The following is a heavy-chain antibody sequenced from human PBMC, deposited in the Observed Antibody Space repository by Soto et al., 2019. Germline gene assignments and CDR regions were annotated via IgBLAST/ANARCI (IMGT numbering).Heavy chain of an antibody. Sequence: EVQLLESGGGLVQPGGSLRLSCAASGFTLSSYAMSWVRQAPGKGLEWVSVISGRGGSTYYADSVKGRFTISRDNSKNTVYLQMNSLRAEDTAVYYWAKDSDYRDRIFWYFDLWGRGTLVTVSS. V-gene: IGHV3-23*01. D-gene: IGHD2-15*01. CDR1: GFTLSSYA. J-gene: IGHJ2*01. CDR3: AKDSDYRDRIFWYFDL. CDR2: ISGRGGST.